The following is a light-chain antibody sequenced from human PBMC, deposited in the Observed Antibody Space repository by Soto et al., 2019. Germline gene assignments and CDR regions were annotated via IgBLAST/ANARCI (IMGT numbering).Light chain of an antibody. CDR1: AGSVTTSNY. V-gene: IGLV8-61*01. J-gene: IGLJ3*02. Sequence: QTVVTQEPSFSVSPGGTVTLTCGLSAGSVTTSNYPSWYQQTPGQAPRTLIYSTNTRSSGVPDRFSGSILGNKAALTITGAQADYESDYYCVLYVGSGIWVFGGGTQLTVL. CDR2: STN. CDR3: VLYVGSGIWV.